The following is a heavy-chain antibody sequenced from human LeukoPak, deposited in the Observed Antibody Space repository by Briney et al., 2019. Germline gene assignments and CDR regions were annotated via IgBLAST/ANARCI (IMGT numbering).Heavy chain of an antibody. CDR2: IYTTGSA. J-gene: IGHJ5*01. CDR3: VKKVGGVAWFDS. CDR1: GGSINSGSYY. V-gene: IGHV4-61*09. Sequence: SETLSLTCTVSGGSINSGSYYWNWIRQSAGKGLEWIGHIYTTGSANCNPSLKSRVTISLDTSKNQFSLKLNSVTAAGTAVYYCVKKVGGVAWFDSWGQGTLVTVSS. D-gene: IGHD4-23*01.